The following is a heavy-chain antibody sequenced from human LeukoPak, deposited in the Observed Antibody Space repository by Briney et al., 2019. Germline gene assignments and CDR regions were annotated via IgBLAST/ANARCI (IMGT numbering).Heavy chain of an antibody. V-gene: IGHV1-18*01. J-gene: IGHJ3*02. D-gene: IGHD6-19*01. CDR3: VRRVAVARRDAFDI. CDR1: GYTFTDQY. CDR2: ISSYNGNT. Sequence: GASVKVSCKASGYTFTDQYIHWVRQAPGQGLEWMGWISSYNGNTNYAQKLQGRVTMSTDTSTGTAYMELRSLRSDGTAVYYCVRRVAVARRDAFDIWGQGTMVTVSS.